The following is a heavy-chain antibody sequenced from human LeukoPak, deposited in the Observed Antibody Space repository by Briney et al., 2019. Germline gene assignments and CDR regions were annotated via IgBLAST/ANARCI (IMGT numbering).Heavy chain of an antibody. CDR1: GDTFKNYA. V-gene: IGHV1-69*06. Sequence: GASVKVSCKASGDTFKNYAITWVRQAPGQGLEWMGGIIPIFRRSDYAQKFQGRVTITADKSTNIAYMELHSLTSEDTAVYFCARVVRTNTNFGVVTPTYYFDYWGQGTLVTVSS. CDR2: IIPIFRRS. CDR3: ARVVRTNTNFGVVTPTYYFDY. D-gene: IGHD3-3*01. J-gene: IGHJ4*02.